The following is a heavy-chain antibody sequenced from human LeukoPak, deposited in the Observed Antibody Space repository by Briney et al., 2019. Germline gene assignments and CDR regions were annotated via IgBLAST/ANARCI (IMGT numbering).Heavy chain of an antibody. V-gene: IGHV1-46*03. CDR1: GYTFTSYY. CDR3: ARDLGGGYTFGGVIVIIDY. D-gene: IGHD3-16*02. J-gene: IGHJ4*02. CDR2: INPSGGST. Sequence: ASVKVSCKASGYTFTSYYMHWVRQAPGQGLEWMGIINPSGGSTSYAQKFQGRVTITRDTSTSTVYMELSSLRSEDTAVYYCARDLGGGYTFGGVIVIIDYWGQGTLVTVSS.